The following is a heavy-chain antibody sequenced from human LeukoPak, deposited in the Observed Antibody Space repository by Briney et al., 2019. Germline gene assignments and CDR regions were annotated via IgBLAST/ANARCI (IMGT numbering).Heavy chain of an antibody. D-gene: IGHD6-19*01. CDR2: INAGNGNT. V-gene: IGHV1-3*01. CDR3: ARGPPPIEQWLVGRRGNWFDP. CDR1: GYTFTSYA. Sequence: ASVKVSCKPSGYTFTSYAMHGVRQPPGQRLEWMGWINAGNGNTKYSQKSQGRVTITRDTSASTAYMELSSLRSEDTAVYCCARGPPPIEQWLVGRRGNWFDPWGQGTLVTVSS. J-gene: IGHJ5*02.